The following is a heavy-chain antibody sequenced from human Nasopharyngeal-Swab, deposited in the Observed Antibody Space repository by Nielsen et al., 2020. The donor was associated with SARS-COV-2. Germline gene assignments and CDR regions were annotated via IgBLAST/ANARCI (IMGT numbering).Heavy chain of an antibody. Sequence: GESLKISCAASGFTVSSNYMSWVRQAPGKGLEWVSVIYSGGSTYYADSVKGRFTISRDNSKNTLYLQMNSLRAEDTAVYYCARGNYGSGSYSPSYYYYYGMDVWGQGTTVTVSS. CDR3: ARGNYGSGSYSPSYYYYYGMDV. D-gene: IGHD3-10*01. CDR2: IYSGGST. V-gene: IGHV3-53*01. CDR1: GFTVSSNY. J-gene: IGHJ6*02.